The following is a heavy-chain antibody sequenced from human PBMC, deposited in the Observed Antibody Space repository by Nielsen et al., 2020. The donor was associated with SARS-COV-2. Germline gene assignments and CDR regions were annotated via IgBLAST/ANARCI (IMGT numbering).Heavy chain of an antibody. CDR2: ISGSGGST. J-gene: IGHJ5*02. CDR1: GFTFSSYA. CDR3: ARDLGGWVAVAGTCWFDP. V-gene: IGHV3-23*01. D-gene: IGHD6-19*01. Sequence: GESLKISCAASGFTFSSYAMSWVRQAPGKGLEWVSAISGSGGSTYYADSVKGRFTISRDNSKNTLYLQMNSLRAEDTAVYYCARDLGGWVAVAGTCWFDPWGQGTLVTVSS.